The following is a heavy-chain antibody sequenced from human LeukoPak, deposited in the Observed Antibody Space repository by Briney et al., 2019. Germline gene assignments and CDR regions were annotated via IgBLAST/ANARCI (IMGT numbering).Heavy chain of an antibody. J-gene: IGHJ4*02. CDR3: ARGPYSSSWSNFDY. CDR2: IIPIFGTA. V-gene: IGHV1-69*06. CDR1: GGTFISYA. D-gene: IGHD6-13*01. Sequence: SVKVSCKASGGTFISYAISWVRQAPGQGLEWMGGIIPIFGTANYAQKFQGRVTITADKSTSTAYMGLSSLRSEDTAVYYCARGPYSSSWSNFDYWGQGTLVTVSS.